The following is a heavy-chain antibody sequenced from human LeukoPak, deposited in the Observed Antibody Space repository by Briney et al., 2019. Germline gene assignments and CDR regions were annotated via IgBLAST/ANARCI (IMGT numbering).Heavy chain of an antibody. CDR1: EYSITSGYS. CDR3: ARSDGTYTWYFDV. CDR2: AYHSGGT. V-gene: IGHV4-38-2*02. J-gene: IGHJ2*01. D-gene: IGHD4-11*01. Sequence: SSETLSVTCTVSEYSITSGYSWGWIRQPPGKGLEWNGSAYHSGGTYYNPSLKSRVTISIDTSKNQFSLRLNSVTAADTAAYYCARSDGTYTWYFDVWGRGTLVTVSS.